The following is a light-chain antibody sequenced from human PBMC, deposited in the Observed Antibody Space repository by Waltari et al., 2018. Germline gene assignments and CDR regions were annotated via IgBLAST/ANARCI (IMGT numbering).Light chain of an antibody. V-gene: IGKV3-15*01. J-gene: IGKJ1*01. Sequence: EIGMTQSPATLSVSPGERATLSCRASQSVSSNLAWYQQNPGQAPRLIIYGASTRATGIPARFSGSVSGTELTLTIRSMQSEDFAVYYCQQYNNWPRTFGQGTKVEIK. CDR1: QSVSSN. CDR2: GAS. CDR3: QQYNNWPRT.